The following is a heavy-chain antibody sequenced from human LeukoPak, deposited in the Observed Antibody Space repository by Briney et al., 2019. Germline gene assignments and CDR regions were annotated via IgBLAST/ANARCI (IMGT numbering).Heavy chain of an antibody. CDR1: GFTVSSNY. CDR2: IFSGGAT. D-gene: IGHD5-24*01. Sequence: GGSLRLSCVASGFTVSSNYMSWVRQAPGKGLEWVSLIFSGGATYYADSVKGQFTISRHNSNNTLYLQMTSLTAEDTAVYYCAKMGRDGYYFDHWGQGTLVTVSS. CDR3: AKMGRDGYYFDH. J-gene: IGHJ4*02. V-gene: IGHV3-53*04.